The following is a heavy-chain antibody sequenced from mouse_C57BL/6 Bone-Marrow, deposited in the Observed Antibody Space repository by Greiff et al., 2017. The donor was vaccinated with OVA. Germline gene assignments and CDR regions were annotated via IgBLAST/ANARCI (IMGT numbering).Heavy chain of an antibody. CDR2: INYDGSST. CDR1: GFTFSDYY. CDR3: ARWLLQYFDY. J-gene: IGHJ2*01. Sequence: EVKLMESEGGLVQPGSSMKLSCTASGFTFSDYYMAWVRQVPEKGLEWVANINYDGSSTYYLDSLKSRFIISRDNAKNILYLQMSSLKSEDTATYYCARWLLQYFDYWGQGTTLTVSS. V-gene: IGHV5-16*01. D-gene: IGHD2-3*01.